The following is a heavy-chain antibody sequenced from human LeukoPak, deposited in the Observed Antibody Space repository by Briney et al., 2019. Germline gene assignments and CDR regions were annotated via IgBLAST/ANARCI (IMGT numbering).Heavy chain of an antibody. D-gene: IGHD2-2*02. CDR1: GFTFSSYS. CDR2: ISSSSSTI. V-gene: IGHV3-48*04. J-gene: IGHJ3*02. Sequence: GGSLRLSCAASGFTFSSYSMNWVRQAPGKGLEWVSYISSSSSTIYYADSVKGRFTISRDNAKNSLYLQMNSLRAEDTAVYYCASGMYVVPAAIGAFDIWDQGTMVTVSS. CDR3: ASGMYVVPAAIGAFDI.